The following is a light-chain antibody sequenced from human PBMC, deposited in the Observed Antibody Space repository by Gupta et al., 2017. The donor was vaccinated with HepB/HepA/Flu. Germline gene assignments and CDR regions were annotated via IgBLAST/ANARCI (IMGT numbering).Light chain of an antibody. V-gene: IGKV3-20*01. CDR2: GTS. CDR1: QSVSSSY. CDR3: QQYGSSPLT. J-gene: IGKJ4*01. Sequence: EIVLTQSPGTLSLSPGERATLSCRASQSVSSSYLAWYQLKPGQAPRLLIYGTSSRATGIPDRFSGRGSGTDFTLSISRREPEDFAVYYCQQYGSSPLTFGGGTKVEIK.